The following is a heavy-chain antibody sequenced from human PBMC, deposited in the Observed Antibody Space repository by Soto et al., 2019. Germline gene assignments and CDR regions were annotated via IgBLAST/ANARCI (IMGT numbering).Heavy chain of an antibody. CDR1: GFTFGDYA. D-gene: IGHD3-16*01. V-gene: IGHV3-49*04. Sequence: GGSLRLSCTASGFTFGDYAMSWVRQAPGKGLEWVGFIRSKAYGGTTEYAASVKGRFTISRDDSKSIAYLQMNSLKTEDTAVYYCIREDWGYYGMDVWGQGTTVTV. J-gene: IGHJ6*02. CDR2: IRSKAYGGTT. CDR3: IREDWGYYGMDV.